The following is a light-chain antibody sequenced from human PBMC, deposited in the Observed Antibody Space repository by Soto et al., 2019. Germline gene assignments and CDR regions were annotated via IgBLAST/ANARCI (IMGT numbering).Light chain of an antibody. CDR3: QQYNDYPYT. V-gene: IGKV1-5*03. CDR2: KAS. Sequence: DIPMTQSPSTLSASVGDSVTITCRASQSVSIWLAWYQQKPGKAPKLLIYKASSLESGVPSRFSGSGSGTEFTLTISSLQPDDFATYHCQQYNDYPYTFGQGTKLEIK. CDR1: QSVSIW. J-gene: IGKJ2*01.